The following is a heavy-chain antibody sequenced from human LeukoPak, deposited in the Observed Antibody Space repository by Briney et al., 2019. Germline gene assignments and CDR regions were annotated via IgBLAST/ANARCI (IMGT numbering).Heavy chain of an antibody. J-gene: IGHJ4*02. Sequence: SGGSLRLSCAASGFTFSSYAMHWVRQAPGKGLEYVSAISSNGGSTYYANSVKGRFTISRDNSKNTLYLQMGSLRAEDMAVYYCARVQPGYTFDYWGQGTLVTVSS. CDR2: ISSNGGST. V-gene: IGHV3-64*01. CDR1: GFTFSSYA. D-gene: IGHD2-2*02. CDR3: ARVQPGYTFDY.